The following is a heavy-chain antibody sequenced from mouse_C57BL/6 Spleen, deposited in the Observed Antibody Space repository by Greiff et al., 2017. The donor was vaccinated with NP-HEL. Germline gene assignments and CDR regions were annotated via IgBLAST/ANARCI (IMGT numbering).Heavy chain of an antibody. CDR1: GYAFTNYL. CDR2: INPGSGGT. J-gene: IGHJ3*01. Sequence: QVQLKESGAELVRPGTSVKVSCKASGYAFTNYLIEWVKQRPGQGLEWIGVINPGSGGTTSNEKFKGKATLTADKSSSTAYMQLSSLTSEDSAVYFCARSAGYDETWFAYWGQGTLVTVSA. D-gene: IGHD2-2*01. V-gene: IGHV1-54*01. CDR3: ARSAGYDETWFAY.